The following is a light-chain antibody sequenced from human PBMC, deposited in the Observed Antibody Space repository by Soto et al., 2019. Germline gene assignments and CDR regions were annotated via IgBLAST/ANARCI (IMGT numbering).Light chain of an antibody. V-gene: IGLV2-23*01. J-gene: IGLJ2*01. CDR3: CSYAGSLGV. CDR1: SSDVGGYNL. Sequence: QSALTQPASVSGSPGQSITISCTGTSSDVGGYNLVSWYQQHPGKAPKLMIYEGSKRPSGVSNRFSGSKSGNTASLTISGLQAEDEADYYCCSYAGSLGVFGGGTKVTVL. CDR2: EGS.